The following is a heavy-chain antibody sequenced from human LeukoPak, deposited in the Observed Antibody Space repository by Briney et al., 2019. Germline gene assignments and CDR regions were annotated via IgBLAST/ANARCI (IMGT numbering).Heavy chain of an antibody. CDR3: ARQGIREGAFDI. V-gene: IGHV5-51*01. D-gene: IGHD2-15*01. CDR1: GYSFTTYW. CDR2: IYPSDSDT. Sequence: RGESLKTSCKGSGYSFTTYWIGWVRQMPGKGLEWMGIIYPSDSDTRYSPSFQGQVTFSADMSISTAYLQWNSLKASDTAMYYCARQGIREGAFDIWGQGTMVTVSS. J-gene: IGHJ3*02.